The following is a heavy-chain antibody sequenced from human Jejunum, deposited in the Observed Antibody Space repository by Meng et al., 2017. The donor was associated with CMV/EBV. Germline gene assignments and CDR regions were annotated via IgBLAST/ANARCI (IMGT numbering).Heavy chain of an antibody. V-gene: IGHV3-23*05. CDR3: AKGVYSGGHYRAFDM. CDR1: GLKLSTYV. D-gene: IGHD2-21*02. J-gene: IGHJ3*02. CDR2: IYPSGDIT. Sequence: GLKLSTYVMIWVRQTTGKGLEWVATIYPSGDITYYADSVKGSFIIYRDTPKNMLHLQMNSLRAEDTAVFYCAKGVYSGGHYRAFDMLGQGTVVTVSS.